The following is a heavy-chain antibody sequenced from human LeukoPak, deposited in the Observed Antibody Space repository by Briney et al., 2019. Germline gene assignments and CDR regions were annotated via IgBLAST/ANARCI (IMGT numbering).Heavy chain of an antibody. CDR2: LYSDGNT. J-gene: IGHJ4*02. CDR3: ARGVEPLAANTMAY. D-gene: IGHD3-16*01. CDR1: GFTVITND. Sequence: GGSLRLSCAASGFTVITNDMTWVRQAPGKGLEWVSVLYSDGNTKYADSVQGRFTIPRDNSKNTLYLEMNSLSPDDTAVYYCARGVEPLAANTMAYWGQGTLVTVSS. V-gene: IGHV3-53*01.